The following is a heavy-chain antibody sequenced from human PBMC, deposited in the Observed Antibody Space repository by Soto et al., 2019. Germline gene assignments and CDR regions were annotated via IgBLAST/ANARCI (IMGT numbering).Heavy chain of an antibody. CDR3: AHSLYDYVWGTNWFDP. J-gene: IGHJ5*02. D-gene: IGHD3-16*01. V-gene: IGHV2-5*02. CDR1: GFSLSTSGVG. Sequence: QITLKESGPTLVKPTQTLTLTCTFSGFSLSTSGVGVGWIRQPPGKALEWLALIYCDDDKRYSPSLKSRLTITKDTSKNQVVLTMTNMDPVDTATYYCAHSLYDYVWGTNWFDPWGQGTLVTVSS. CDR2: IYCDDDK.